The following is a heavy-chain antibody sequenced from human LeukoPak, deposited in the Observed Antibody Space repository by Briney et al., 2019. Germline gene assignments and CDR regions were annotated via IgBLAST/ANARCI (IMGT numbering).Heavy chain of an antibody. D-gene: IGHD6-19*01. CDR3: AKDFEPIAVAGTHSDY. CDR1: GFTFSSYG. J-gene: IGHJ4*02. CDR2: IRYDGSNK. Sequence: PGGSLRLSRAASGFTFSSYGMHWVRQAPGKGLEWVAFIRYDGSNKYYADSVKGRFTISRDNSKNTLYLQMNSLRAEDTAVYYCAKDFEPIAVAGTHSDYWGQGTLVTVSS. V-gene: IGHV3-30*02.